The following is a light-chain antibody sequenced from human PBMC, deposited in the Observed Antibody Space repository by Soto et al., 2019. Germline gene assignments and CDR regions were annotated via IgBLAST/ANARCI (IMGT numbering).Light chain of an antibody. CDR3: QSYDSSLSGVI. CDR2: GDT. CDR1: RSNIGAGYD. Sequence: QPVLTQPPSVSGAPGQRVTISCAGSRSNIGAGYDVHWYRQLPGTAPKLLIYGDTSRPSGVPARFSGSKSGTSASLAITGLQAEDEADYYCQSYDSSLSGVIFGGGTQLTVL. V-gene: IGLV1-40*01. J-gene: IGLJ2*01.